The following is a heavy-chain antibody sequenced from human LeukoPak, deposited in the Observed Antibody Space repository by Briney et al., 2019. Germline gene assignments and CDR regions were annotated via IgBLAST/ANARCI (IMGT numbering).Heavy chain of an antibody. J-gene: IGHJ6*02. V-gene: IGHV3-7*04. D-gene: IGHD6-13*01. Sequence: GGSLRLSCAASGFTFSSYWMSWVRQAPGKGLEWVANIKQDGSEKYYVDSVKGRFTISRDNAKNSLYLQMNSLRAEDTAVYYCARDPVAAAGTWYYYYGMDVWGQGTTVTVSS. CDR1: GFTFSSYW. CDR2: IKQDGSEK. CDR3: ARDPVAAAGTWYYYYGMDV.